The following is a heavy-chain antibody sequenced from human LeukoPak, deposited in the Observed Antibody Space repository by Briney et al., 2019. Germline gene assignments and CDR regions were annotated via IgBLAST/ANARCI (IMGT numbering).Heavy chain of an antibody. Sequence: SETLSLTCTVSGGSITSNSYYWGWIRQPPGKGLEWIGTIFYSGSTYYNPSLKSRLTIYVNTSKNQFSLKLSSVTAADTAVYYCARQTLGYGSGDAFDIWGQGTMVTVSS. CDR1: GGSITSNSYY. V-gene: IGHV4-39*01. J-gene: IGHJ3*02. D-gene: IGHD3-10*01. CDR3: ARQTLGYGSGDAFDI. CDR2: IFYSGST.